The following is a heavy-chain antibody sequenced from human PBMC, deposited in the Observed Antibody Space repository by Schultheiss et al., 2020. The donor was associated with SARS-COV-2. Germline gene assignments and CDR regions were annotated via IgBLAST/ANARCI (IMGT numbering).Heavy chain of an antibody. V-gene: IGHV3-30*18. D-gene: IGHD1-26*01. J-gene: IGHJ3*02. CDR2: ISYDGSNK. CDR1: GFTFSSYG. CDR3: AKVSLVGATARGDAFDI. Sequence: GESLKISCAASGFTFSSYGMHWVRQAPGKGLEWVAVISYDGSNKYYADSVKGRFTISRDNSKNTLYLQMNSLRAEDTAVYYCAKVSLVGATARGDAFDIWGQGTMVTVSS.